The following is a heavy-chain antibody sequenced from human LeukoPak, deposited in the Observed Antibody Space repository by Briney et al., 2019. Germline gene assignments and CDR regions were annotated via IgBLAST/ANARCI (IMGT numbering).Heavy chain of an antibody. D-gene: IGHD1-1*01. J-gene: IGHJ4*02. CDR1: GFTFSSYW. CDR3: AIDRGWYNTY. V-gene: IGHV3-74*01. Sequence: SGGSLRLSCAASGFTFSSYWMHWVREAPGKGLVWVSRINTDGSSTSYADSVKGRFTISRDNAKNTLYLQMNSLSAEDTAVYYCAIDRGWYNTYGGQGTLVTVSS. CDR2: INTDGSST.